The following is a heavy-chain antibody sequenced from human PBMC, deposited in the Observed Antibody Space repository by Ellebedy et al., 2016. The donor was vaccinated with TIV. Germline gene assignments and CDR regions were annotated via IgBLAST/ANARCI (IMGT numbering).Heavy chain of an antibody. CDR2: ISEDGSLK. D-gene: IGHD3-22*01. CDR1: GFTLRTYV. Sequence: GESLKISCAASGFTLRTYVMHWVRQAPGEVLQWLSSISEDGSLKWYADSVKGRFTISRDNSKNTLFLQMNSLRAEDTAVYYCAREAYSYDTSAYYYEPYYFDFWGQGTLVTVSS. J-gene: IGHJ4*02. V-gene: IGHV3-30*04. CDR3: AREAYSYDTSAYYYEPYYFDF.